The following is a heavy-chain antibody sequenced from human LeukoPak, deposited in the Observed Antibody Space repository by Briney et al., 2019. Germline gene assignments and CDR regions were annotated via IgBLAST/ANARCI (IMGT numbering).Heavy chain of an antibody. D-gene: IGHD3-10*01. Sequence: PGASVKVSCKASGGAFSSYAISWVRQAPGQGLEWMGGIIPIFGTANYAQKFQGRVTITADESTSTAYMELSSLRSEDTAVYYCARDSYYYGSGKPNYWGQGTLVTVSS. J-gene: IGHJ4*02. CDR2: IIPIFGTA. CDR1: GGAFSSYA. CDR3: ARDSYYYGSGKPNY. V-gene: IGHV1-69*13.